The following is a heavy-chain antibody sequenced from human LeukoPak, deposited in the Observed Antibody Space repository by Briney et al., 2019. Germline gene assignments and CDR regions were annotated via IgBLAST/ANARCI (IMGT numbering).Heavy chain of an antibody. CDR1: GGSISRSSYY. CDR3: SRHQDAWDTHFEY. Sequence: SETLSLTCTVSGGSISRSSYYWGWIRQPPGKGLEWIGSIYYSGSTYYNPSLKSRVTISVDTSKNQFSLKLSSVTAADTAVYYFSRHQDAWDTHFEYWGQGTLVTVSS. D-gene: IGHD5-18*01. V-gene: IGHV4-39*01. J-gene: IGHJ4*02. CDR2: IYYSGST.